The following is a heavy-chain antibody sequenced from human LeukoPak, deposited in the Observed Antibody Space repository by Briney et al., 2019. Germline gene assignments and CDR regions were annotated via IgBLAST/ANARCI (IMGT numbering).Heavy chain of an antibody. V-gene: IGHV3-74*01. CDR2: INSEGSST. Sequence: TGGSLRLSCAASGFTLSRYGMNWVRQAPGKGLVWVSRINSEGSSTTYADSVKGRFTISRDNAKNTLILQMNGLRAEDTAVYYCARDYFSRFDYWGQGTLVTVSS. CDR1: GFTLSRYG. J-gene: IGHJ4*02. D-gene: IGHD2/OR15-2a*01. CDR3: ARDYFSRFDY.